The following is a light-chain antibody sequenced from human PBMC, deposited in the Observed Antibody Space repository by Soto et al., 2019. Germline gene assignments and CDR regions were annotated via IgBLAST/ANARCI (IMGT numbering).Light chain of an antibody. Sequence: DIVLTQSPATLSLSPGERATINCRASQSVSSYLAWYQQKPGQAPRLLIYHASIRATGLPARFSGSGSGTDFPLTISSLEPEDFAVYYCQQRSNWLTFGGGTKVDIK. CDR3: QQRSNWLT. V-gene: IGKV3-11*01. CDR2: HAS. CDR1: QSVSSY. J-gene: IGKJ4*01.